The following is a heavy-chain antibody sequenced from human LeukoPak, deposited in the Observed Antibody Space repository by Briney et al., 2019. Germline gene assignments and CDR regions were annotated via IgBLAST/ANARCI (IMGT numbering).Heavy chain of an antibody. D-gene: IGHD3-10*01. CDR1: GGSISSSSYY. CDR2: IYYSGST. Sequence: SETLSLTCTVSGGSISSSSYYWGWIRQPPGKGLEWIGSIYYSGSTYYNPSLKSRVTISVDTSKNQFSLKLSSVTAADTAVYYCASGGGLLWFGEYNPVDYWGQGTLVTVSS. J-gene: IGHJ4*02. CDR3: ASGGGLLWFGEYNPVDY. V-gene: IGHV4-39*01.